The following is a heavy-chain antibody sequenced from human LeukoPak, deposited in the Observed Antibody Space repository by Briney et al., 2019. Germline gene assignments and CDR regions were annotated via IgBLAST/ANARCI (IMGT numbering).Heavy chain of an antibody. CDR1: GFTSSSYA. CDR2: ISYDGSNK. V-gene: IGHV3-30-3*01. D-gene: IGHD3-22*01. Sequence: GGSLRLSCAASGFTSSSYAMHWVRQAPGKGLEWVAVISYDGSNKYYADSVKGRFTISRDNSKNTLYLQMNSLRAEDTAVYYCARDFSPYYYDSSGYLDYWGQGTLVTVSS. CDR3: ARDFSPYYYDSSGYLDY. J-gene: IGHJ4*02.